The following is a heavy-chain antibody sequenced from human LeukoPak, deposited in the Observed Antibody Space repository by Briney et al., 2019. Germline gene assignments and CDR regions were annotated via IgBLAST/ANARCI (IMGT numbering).Heavy chain of an antibody. Sequence: PGGSLRLSCAASGFTFRSYWMSWVRQAPGKGLEWVASIKRDGSEKFYVDSVKGRFTISRDNAKNSLYLQMNSLRAEDTAVYYCARVGSGIAGASFDYWGQGTLVTVSS. D-gene: IGHD6-19*01. J-gene: IGHJ4*02. CDR3: ARVGSGIAGASFDY. CDR1: GFTFRSYW. CDR2: IKRDGSEK. V-gene: IGHV3-7*01.